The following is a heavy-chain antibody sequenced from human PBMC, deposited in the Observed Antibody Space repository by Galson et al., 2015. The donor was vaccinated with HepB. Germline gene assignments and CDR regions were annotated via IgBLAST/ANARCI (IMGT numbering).Heavy chain of an antibody. CDR1: GFSLNTRGMC. CDR2: IDWDDDR. J-gene: IGHJ4*02. CDR3: ARMLCGSGSTQNFDY. V-gene: IGHV2-70*17. Sequence: PALVKPTQTLTLTCTFSGFSLNTRGMCVTWIRQPPGKALEWLARIDWDDDRFYSTSLKTRLTISKDTSKTQAVLTMTNVDPVDTATYYCARMLCGSGSTQNFDYWGQGTLVTVSS. D-gene: IGHD3-22*01.